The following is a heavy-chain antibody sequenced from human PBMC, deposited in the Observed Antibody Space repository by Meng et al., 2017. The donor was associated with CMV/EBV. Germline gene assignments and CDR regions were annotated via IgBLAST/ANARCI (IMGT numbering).Heavy chain of an antibody. CDR2: IKQDGSEK. CDR1: GFTFSSYW. J-gene: IGHJ6*02. D-gene: IGHD2-2*01. CDR3: ARDCSSNSCWGIWYYGMDV. Sequence: GESLKISCAASGFTFSSYWMSWVRQAPGKGLEWVANIKQDGSEKYYVDSVKGRFTISRDNAKNSLYLQMNSLRAEDTAVYYCARDCSSNSCWGIWYYGMDVWGQGTTVTVSS. V-gene: IGHV3-7*01.